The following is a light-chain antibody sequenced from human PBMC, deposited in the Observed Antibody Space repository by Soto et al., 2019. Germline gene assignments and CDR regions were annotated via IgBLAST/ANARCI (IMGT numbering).Light chain of an antibody. V-gene: IGKV1-12*01. J-gene: IGKJ4*01. CDR2: AAS. Sequence: DIQMTQSPSSVSASVGDTVTLTCRASDYMGTWLAWYQQKPGKAPNLLISAASSLQSGVPTRFSGSGSGTDFTLTLSSLQPEDFATYFCQQVASFPLAFGGGTKVEIK. CDR1: DYMGTW. CDR3: QQVASFPLA.